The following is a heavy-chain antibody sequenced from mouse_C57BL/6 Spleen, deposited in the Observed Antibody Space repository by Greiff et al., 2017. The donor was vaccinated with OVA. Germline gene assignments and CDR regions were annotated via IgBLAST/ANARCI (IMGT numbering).Heavy chain of an antibody. D-gene: IGHD1-1*01. Sequence: EVHLVESGGGLVKPGGSLKLSCAASGFTFSSYTMSWVRQTPEKRLEWVATISGGGGNTYYPDSVKGRFTISRDKAKNTLYLQMSSLRSEDTALYYCARSTTVAHWYFDVWGTGTTVTVSS. CDR2: ISGGGGNT. J-gene: IGHJ1*03. CDR3: ARSTTVAHWYFDV. V-gene: IGHV5-9*01. CDR1: GFTFSSYT.